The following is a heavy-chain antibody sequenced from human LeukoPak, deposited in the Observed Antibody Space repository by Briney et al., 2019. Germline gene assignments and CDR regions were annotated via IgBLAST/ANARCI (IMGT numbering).Heavy chain of an antibody. CDR3: VKRWFDP. CDR2: IRTKSEGATT. V-gene: IGHV3-15*01. Sequence: GGSLRLSCAASGFTVSDFWMIWVRQAPGRGLGWVGHIRTKSEGATTQYAAPVKGRFTVSRDDSKNTVYLQMDSLQSDDTAVYYCVKRWFDPWGQGALVTVSS. CDR1: GFTVSDFW. J-gene: IGHJ5*02.